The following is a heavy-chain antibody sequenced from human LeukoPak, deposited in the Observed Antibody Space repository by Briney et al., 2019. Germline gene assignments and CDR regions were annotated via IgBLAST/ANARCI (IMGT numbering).Heavy chain of an antibody. Sequence: GVLRLSCAASGFTFGSYAMYWVRQAPGKGLEWVSSINPDGGSFFADSVKGRFTISRDDSRSVVYLQMNTLSAEDTAVYYCARRNRRDTAMVIGYWGQGTLVTVSS. D-gene: IGHD5-18*01. CDR3: ARRNRRDTAMVIGY. J-gene: IGHJ4*02. CDR1: GFTFGSYA. CDR2: INPDGGS. V-gene: IGHV3-23*01.